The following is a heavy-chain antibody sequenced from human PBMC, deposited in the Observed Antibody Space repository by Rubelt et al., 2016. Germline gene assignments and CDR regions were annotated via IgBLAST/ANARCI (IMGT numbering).Heavy chain of an antibody. D-gene: IGHD6-13*01. CDR2: INSDGSST. J-gene: IGHJ4*02. V-gene: IGHV3-74*01. Sequence: SYWMHWVRQAPGKGLVWVSRINSDGSSTSYADSVKGRFTISRDNSKNTLYLQMNSLRAEDTALYYCARDMGIGGRPLDYWGQGTLVTVSS. CDR3: ARDMGIGGRPLDY. CDR1: SYW.